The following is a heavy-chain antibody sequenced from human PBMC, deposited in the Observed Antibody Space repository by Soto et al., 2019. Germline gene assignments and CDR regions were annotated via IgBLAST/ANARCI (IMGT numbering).Heavy chain of an antibody. Sequence: GASVKVSCKASGYTFTSYGISWVRQAPGQGLEWMGWISAYNGNTNYAQKLQGRVTMTTDTSKSTAYMELRSLRSDDTAVYYCARDYYDILTGYYNYGMDVWGQGTTVTVSS. V-gene: IGHV1-18*01. D-gene: IGHD3-9*01. CDR2: ISAYNGNT. CDR3: ARDYYDILTGYYNYGMDV. J-gene: IGHJ6*02. CDR1: GYTFTSYG.